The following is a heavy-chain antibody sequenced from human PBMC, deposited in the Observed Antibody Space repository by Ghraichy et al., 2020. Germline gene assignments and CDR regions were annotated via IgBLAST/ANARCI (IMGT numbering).Heavy chain of an antibody. CDR1: GYTFTGYY. CDR2: INPNSGGT. Sequence: ASVKVSCKASGYTFTGYYMHWVRQAPGQGLEWMGWINPNSGGTNYAQKFQGRVTMTRDTSISTAYMELSRLRSDDTAVYYCARGQGYSYVHFDYWGQGTLVTVSS. V-gene: IGHV1-2*02. D-gene: IGHD5-18*01. CDR3: ARGQGYSYVHFDY. J-gene: IGHJ4*02.